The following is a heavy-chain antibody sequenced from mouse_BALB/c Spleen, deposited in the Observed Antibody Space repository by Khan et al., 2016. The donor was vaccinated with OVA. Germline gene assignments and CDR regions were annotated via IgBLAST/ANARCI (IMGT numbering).Heavy chain of an antibody. CDR2: INNYTGEP. CDR1: GYSFRNFG. Sequence: VQLVQSGPELKKPGETVKISCKASGYSFRNFGMNWVKEAPGKGLEWMGWINNYTGEPTYADDFKGRFAFSLETSASTAYLQISNLTNEDTATYCCARPPYFSNTLADWGQGTSVTVSS. CDR3: ARPPYFSNTLAD. J-gene: IGHJ4*01. D-gene: IGHD2-10*01. V-gene: IGHV9-3-1*01.